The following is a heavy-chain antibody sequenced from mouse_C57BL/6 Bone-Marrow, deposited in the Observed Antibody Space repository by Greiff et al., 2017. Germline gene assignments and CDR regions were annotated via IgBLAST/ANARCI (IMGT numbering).Heavy chain of an antibody. V-gene: IGHV1-15*01. CDR1: GYTFTDYE. Sequence: QVQLKESGAELVRPGASVTLSCKASGYTFTDYEMHWVKQTPVHGLEWIGAIDPETGGTAYNQKFKGKAILTADKSSSTAYMELRSLTSEDSAVYYCTRWSYYDDVSYFDSWGKGTTLTVSS. CDR3: TRWSYYDDVSYFDS. J-gene: IGHJ2*01. CDR2: IDPETGGT. D-gene: IGHD2-4*01.